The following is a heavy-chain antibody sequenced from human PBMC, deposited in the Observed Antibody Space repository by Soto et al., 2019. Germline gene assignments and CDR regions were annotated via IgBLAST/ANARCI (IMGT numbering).Heavy chain of an antibody. Sequence: PGGSLRLSCAASGFTFSNAWMSWVRQAPGKGLEWVGRIKSKTDGGTTDYAAPVKGRFTISRDDSKNTLYLQMNSLKTEDTAVYYCTTGRRSNRSYYFDYWGQGTLVTVSS. V-gene: IGHV3-15*01. D-gene: IGHD2-2*01. CDR1: GFTFSNAW. J-gene: IGHJ4*02. CDR3: TTGRRSNRSYYFDY. CDR2: IKSKTDGGTT.